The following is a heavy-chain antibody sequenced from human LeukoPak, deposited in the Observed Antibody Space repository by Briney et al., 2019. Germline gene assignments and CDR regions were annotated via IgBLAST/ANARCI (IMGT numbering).Heavy chain of an antibody. CDR1: GYTLTELS. CDR3: ATEFQYSSGCRLDY. CDR2: FDPEDGET. D-gene: IGHD6-19*01. V-gene: IGHV1-24*01. Sequence: ASAKVSCKVSGYTLTELSMHWVRQAPGKGLEWMGGFDPEDGETIYAQKFQGRVTMTEDTSTDTAYMELSSLRSEDTAVYYCATEFQYSSGCRLDYWGQGILVTVSS. J-gene: IGHJ4*02.